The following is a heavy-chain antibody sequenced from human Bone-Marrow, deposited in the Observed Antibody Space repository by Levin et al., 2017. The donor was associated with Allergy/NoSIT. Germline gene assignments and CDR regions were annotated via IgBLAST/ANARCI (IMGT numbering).Heavy chain of an antibody. D-gene: IGHD2-8*02. J-gene: IGHJ6*02. CDR3: ARDSFRTANLLRYCHGLDV. CDR1: GFSLSQYD. CDR2: IDSSGTTV. Sequence: GGSLRLSCVASGFSLSQYDMIWVRQSPAKGLEWLLCIDSSGTTVSYADSVEGRFTVSRDNTKKSLFLEMNSLRADDPAIYYCARDSFRTANLLRYCHGLDVWGQGTVVSVSS. V-gene: IGHV3-48*03.